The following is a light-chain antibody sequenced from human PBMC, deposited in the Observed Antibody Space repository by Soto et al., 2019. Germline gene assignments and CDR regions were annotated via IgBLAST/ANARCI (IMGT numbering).Light chain of an antibody. V-gene: IGLV2-23*02. CDR3: GSFTTSRIWV. CDR2: EVT. Sequence: QSALTQPASVSGSPGQSITISCTGTSSDVGNFNLVSWYQHHPGKAPKLMIYEVTKRPSGVSNRFSGSKSGNTASLTISGLQVEDEAEYFCGSFTTSRIWVFGGGTKATVL. J-gene: IGLJ3*02. CDR1: SSDVGNFNL.